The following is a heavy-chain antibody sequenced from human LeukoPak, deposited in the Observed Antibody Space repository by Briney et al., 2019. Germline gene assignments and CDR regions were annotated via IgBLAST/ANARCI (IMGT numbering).Heavy chain of an antibody. CDR3: AKDIVEAAAGRAKSYYYYYMDV. J-gene: IGHJ6*03. D-gene: IGHD6-13*01. V-gene: IGHV3-30*18. Sequence: PGRSLRLSCAASRFTFSVYGMHWVRQAPGKGLEWVGVISYDGSDKYYSDSVKGRFTISRDNSKNSLYLQMNSLRAEDTALYYCAKDIVEAAAGRAKSYYYYYMDVWGKGTTVTVSS. CDR1: RFTFSVYG. CDR2: ISYDGSDK.